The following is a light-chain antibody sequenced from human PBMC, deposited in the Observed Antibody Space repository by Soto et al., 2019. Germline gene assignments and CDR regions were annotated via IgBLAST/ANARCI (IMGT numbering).Light chain of an antibody. Sequence: QAVVTQEPSLTVSPGGTVTLTCGPSTGAVTSGHYPYWFQQKPGQAPRTLIYDTSNKHSWTPARFSGSLLGGKAALTLSGAQPEDEAEYYCLLSYSGARPVVFGGGTKVTVL. J-gene: IGLJ2*01. V-gene: IGLV7-46*01. CDR3: LLSYSGARPVV. CDR2: DTS. CDR1: TGAVTSGHY.